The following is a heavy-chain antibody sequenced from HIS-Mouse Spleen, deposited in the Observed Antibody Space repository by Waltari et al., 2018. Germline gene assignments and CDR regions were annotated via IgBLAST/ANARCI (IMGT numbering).Heavy chain of an antibody. Sequence: QVQLQQWGAGLLKPSETLSLTCAVYGGSFSGYYWSWIRQPPGKGLEWIGEINHSGSTNYNPSLKSRVTISVDTSKNQFSLKLSSVTAADTAVYYCARGADCTNGVCSLYGMDVWGQGTTVTVSS. V-gene: IGHV4-34*01. CDR3: ARGADCTNGVCSLYGMDV. CDR1: GGSFSGYY. D-gene: IGHD2-8*01. CDR2: INHSGST. J-gene: IGHJ6*02.